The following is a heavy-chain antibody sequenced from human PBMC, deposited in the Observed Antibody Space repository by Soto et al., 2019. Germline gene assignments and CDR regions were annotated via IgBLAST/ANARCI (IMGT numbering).Heavy chain of an antibody. CDR3: ARGDFDSSANYYAGWFDP. CDR1: GYTFTAYY. J-gene: IGHJ5*02. D-gene: IGHD3-22*01. V-gene: IGHV1-2*02. Sequence: QVQLVQSGAEVKKPGASVKVSCKASGYTFTAYYMHWLRQAPGQGHEWMGWINPNSGGTKYAQKFQGRVTMTNDTFISTAYMELSRLGSDDTAVYYCARGDFDSSANYYAGWFDPWGQGTLVTVSS. CDR2: INPNSGGT.